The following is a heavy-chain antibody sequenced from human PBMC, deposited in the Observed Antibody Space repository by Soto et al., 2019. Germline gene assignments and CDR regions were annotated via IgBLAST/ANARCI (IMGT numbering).Heavy chain of an antibody. D-gene: IGHD4-4*01. CDR2: IIPIIGII. Sequence: QVQLVQSGAEVKKPGSSVKVSCKASGGTFSTYTITWVRQAPGQGLEWMGRIIPIIGIINYAQKFQGRVTISADKFPGTAYMELTRLRSDDTAVYYCAGDPDSHYNDSHASSYPWGQGTLVPVPP. CDR3: AGDPDSHYNDSHASSYP. J-gene: IGHJ5*02. V-gene: IGHV1-69*08. CDR1: GGTFSTYT.